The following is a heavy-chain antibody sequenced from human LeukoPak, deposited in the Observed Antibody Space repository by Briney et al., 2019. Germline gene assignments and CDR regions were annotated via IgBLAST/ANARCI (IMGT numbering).Heavy chain of an antibody. D-gene: IGHD4-17*01. CDR3: ARDGLNYYGDYDSWYFDL. CDR1: GFTFSDYY. V-gene: IGHV3-11*06. J-gene: IGHJ2*01. CDR2: ISSSSSYT. Sequence: SXXLSCAASGFTFSDYYMSWIRQAPGKGLEWVSYISSSSSYTNYADSVKGRFTISRDNAKNSLYLQMNSLRAEDTAVYYCARDGLNYYGDYDSWYFDLWGRGTLVTVSS.